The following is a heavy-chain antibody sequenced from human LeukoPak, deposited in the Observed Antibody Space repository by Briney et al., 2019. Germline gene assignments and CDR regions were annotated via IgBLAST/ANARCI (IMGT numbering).Heavy chain of an antibody. J-gene: IGHJ6*02. V-gene: IGHV3-23*01. CDR2: ISGSGGST. D-gene: IGHD3-3*01. Sequence: GGSLRLSCAASGFTFSSYAMSWVRQAPGKGLEWVSAISGSGGSTYYADSVKGRFTISRDNSKNTLYLQMNSLRAEDTAVYYCAKDGNPTRFLEWSSHYYYYGMDVRGQGTTVTVSS. CDR1: GFTFSSYA. CDR3: AKDGNPTRFLEWSSHYYYYGMDV.